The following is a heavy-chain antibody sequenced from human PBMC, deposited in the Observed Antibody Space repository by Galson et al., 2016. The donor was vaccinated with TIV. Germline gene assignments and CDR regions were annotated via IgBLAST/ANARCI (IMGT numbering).Heavy chain of an antibody. J-gene: IGHJ6*02. CDR2: MNPSNGNT. CDR3: ATARYDSGGYRNLYGMDG. Sequence: SVKVSCKASGYTFSSYDINWVRQATGQGLEWVGWMNPSNGNTGLAQNFQGRVTMTRDTSMNTTYMELNSLGYEDTAVYYCATARYDSGGYRNLYGMDGWGQGTTVTVSS. CDR1: GYTFSSYD. V-gene: IGHV1-8*01. D-gene: IGHD3-22*01.